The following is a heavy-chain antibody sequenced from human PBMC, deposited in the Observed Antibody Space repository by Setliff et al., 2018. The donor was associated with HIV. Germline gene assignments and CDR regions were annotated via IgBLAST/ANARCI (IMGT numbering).Heavy chain of an antibody. J-gene: IGHJ4*02. V-gene: IGHV4-4*02. Sequence: NPSETLSLTCAVSGGSISSSNWWSWVRQSPGKGLEWIGEIFHSGNTNYNPSLRSRVTMSIDKSKKQFSLKVTSVTAADTAVYYCARVYDSTGYYFDFWGQGTLVTVSS. CDR2: IFHSGNT. D-gene: IGHD3-22*01. CDR3: ARVYDSTGYYFDF. CDR1: GGSISSSNW.